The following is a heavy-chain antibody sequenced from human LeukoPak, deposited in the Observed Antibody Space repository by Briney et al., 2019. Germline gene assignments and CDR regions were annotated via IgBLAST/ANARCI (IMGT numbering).Heavy chain of an antibody. D-gene: IGHD6-13*01. Sequence: ASVKVSCKASGYTFTSFDINWVRQATGQGLEWMGWMNPNSGDTGYAQKFQGRVTMTRDTSISTAYLELSSLRSDDTAVYYCGRGRGSRSSDCWGQGTLVTVSS. CDR3: GRGRGSRSSDC. V-gene: IGHV1-8*01. CDR1: GYTFTSFD. CDR2: MNPNSGDT. J-gene: IGHJ4*02.